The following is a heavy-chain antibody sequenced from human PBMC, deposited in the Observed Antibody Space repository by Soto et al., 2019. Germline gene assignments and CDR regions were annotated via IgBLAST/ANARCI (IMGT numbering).Heavy chain of an antibody. CDR3: ARVAAAGNWFDP. D-gene: IGHD6-13*01. Sequence: SETLSLTCTVSGFSISSSSYYWGWIRQPPGKGMEWIGSIYYSGSTYYNPSLKSRVTISVDTSKNQFSLKLSSVTAADTAVYYCARVAAAGNWFDPWGQGTLVTVSS. J-gene: IGHJ5*02. CDR2: IYYSGST. V-gene: IGHV4-39*01. CDR1: GFSISSSSYY.